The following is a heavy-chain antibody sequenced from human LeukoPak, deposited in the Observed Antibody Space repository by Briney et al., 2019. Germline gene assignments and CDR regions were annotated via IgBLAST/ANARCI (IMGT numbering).Heavy chain of an antibody. CDR1: GYTFTGYY. D-gene: IGHD3-10*01. CDR3: ARESRIAMVRGALNY. V-gene: IGHV1-2*02. J-gene: IGHJ4*02. CDR2: NNPNSGGT. Sequence: ASVKVSCKASGYTFTGYYMHWVRQAPGQGLEWMGWNNPNSGGTNYAQKFQGRVTMTRDTSISTAYMELSRLRSDDTAVYYCARESRIAMVRGALNYWGQGTMVTVSS.